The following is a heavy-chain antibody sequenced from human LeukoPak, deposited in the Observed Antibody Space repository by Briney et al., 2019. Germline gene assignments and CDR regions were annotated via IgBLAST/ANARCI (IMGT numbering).Heavy chain of an antibody. V-gene: IGHV3-74*01. CDR3: AKDPLSPDFWSGYFDY. J-gene: IGHJ4*02. CDR2: INTDGSST. Sequence: GGSLRLSCAASGFTFSSYWMHWVRQAPGKGLVWVSRINTDGSSTSYADSVKGRFTISRDNAKNTLYLQMNSLRAEDTAVYYCAKDPLSPDFWSGYFDYWGQGTLVTVSS. D-gene: IGHD3-3*01. CDR1: GFTFSSYW.